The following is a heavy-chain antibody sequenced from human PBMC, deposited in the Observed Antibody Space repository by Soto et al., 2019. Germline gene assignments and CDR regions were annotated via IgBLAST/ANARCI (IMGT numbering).Heavy chain of an antibody. CDR3: ARDGDQSGGSWGGMDV. CDR2: IIPIFGTA. V-gene: IGHV1-69*13. D-gene: IGHD2-15*01. J-gene: IGHJ6*02. CDR1: GGTFSSYA. Sequence: SVKVSCKASGGTFSSYAISWVRQAPGQGLEWMGGIIPIFGTANYAQKFQGRVTITADESTSTAYMELSSLRSEDTAVYYCARDGDQSGGSWGGMDVWGQGTTVTVSS.